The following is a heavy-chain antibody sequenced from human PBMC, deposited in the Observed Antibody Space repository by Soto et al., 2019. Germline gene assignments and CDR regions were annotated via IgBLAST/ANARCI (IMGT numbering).Heavy chain of an antibody. J-gene: IGHJ4*02. CDR2: IYWNDDK. CDR3: AHILTWNYAFDY. D-gene: IGHD1-7*01. V-gene: IGHV2-5*01. CDR1: GLSLSTSGVG. Sequence: QITLKESGPTLVKPTQTLTLTCTFPGLSLSTSGVGVGCIRQPPGKALECLALIYWNDDKRYSPSLKSRLTNNKDPDQNQVLLKMNYIDPVDPATYYCAHILTWNYAFDYWGQGNLVTVSS.